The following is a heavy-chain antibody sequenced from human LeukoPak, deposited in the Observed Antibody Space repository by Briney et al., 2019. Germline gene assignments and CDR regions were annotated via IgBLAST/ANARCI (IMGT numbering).Heavy chain of an antibody. V-gene: IGHV4-39*07. D-gene: IGHD3-22*01. J-gene: IGHJ4*02. Sequence: SETLSLTCSVSGGSISSSGYYWGWIRQPPGKGLEWIGRIYYSGSTYYNPSLESRVTISVDTSNNRFSLRLSSVTAADTAVYYCAREIQNYYDSTGYFDYWGQGSLVTASS. CDR2: IYYSGST. CDR3: AREIQNYYDSTGYFDY. CDR1: GGSISSSGYY.